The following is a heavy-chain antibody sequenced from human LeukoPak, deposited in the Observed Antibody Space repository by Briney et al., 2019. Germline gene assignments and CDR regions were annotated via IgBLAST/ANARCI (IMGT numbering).Heavy chain of an antibody. V-gene: IGHV3-30-3*01. D-gene: IGHD2-2*01. Sequence: QSGGSLRLSCAASGFTFSSYAMHWVRQAPGKGLEWVAVISYDGSNKYYADSVKGRFTISRDNSKNTLYLQMNSLRAEDTAVYYCARPLGVVPAAGAFDYWGQGTLVTVSS. CDR2: ISYDGSNK. J-gene: IGHJ4*02. CDR1: GFTFSSYA. CDR3: ARPLGVVPAAGAFDY.